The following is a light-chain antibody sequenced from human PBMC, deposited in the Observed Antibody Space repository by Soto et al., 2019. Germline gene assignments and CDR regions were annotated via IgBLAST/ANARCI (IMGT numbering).Light chain of an antibody. CDR2: DVS. J-gene: IGLJ1*01. CDR1: SSDVGGYNY. V-gene: IGLV2-8*01. Sequence: QSVLTQPPSASGSPGQSVTISCTGTSSDVGGYNYVSWYQQHPGKAPKLMIYDVSKRPSGVPARFSGSKSGNTASLTVSGLQAEDEADYYCSSYAGTHFVFGTGTKLTVL. CDR3: SSYAGTHFV.